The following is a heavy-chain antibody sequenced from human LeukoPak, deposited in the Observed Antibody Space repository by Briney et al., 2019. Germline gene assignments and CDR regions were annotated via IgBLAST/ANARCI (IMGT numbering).Heavy chain of an antibody. CDR1: GFTVSSNY. CDR3: ARDRGSYLDY. CDR2: IYSGGST. V-gene: IGHV3-53*01. J-gene: IGHJ4*02. Sequence: PGGSLRLSCAASGFTVSSNYMSWVRQAPGKGLEWVSVIYSGGSTYYADSVKGRFAISRDNSKNTLYLQMNSLRAEDTAVYYCARDRGSYLDYWGQGTLLTVSS. D-gene: IGHD3-16*01.